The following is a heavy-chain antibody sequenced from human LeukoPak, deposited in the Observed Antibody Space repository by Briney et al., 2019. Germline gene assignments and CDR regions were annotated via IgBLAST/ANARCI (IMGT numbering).Heavy chain of an antibody. CDR2: INWNGGST. D-gene: IGHD4-17*01. J-gene: IGHJ6*02. CDR3: ARGTVTTSYYYGMDV. Sequence: GGSLRLSCAASGFTFDDYGMSWVRQAPGKGLEWVSGINWNGGSTGYADSVKDRFTISRDNAKNSLYLQMNSLRAEDTALYHCARGTVTTSYYYGMDVWGQGTTVTVSS. V-gene: IGHV3-20*01. CDR1: GFTFDDYG.